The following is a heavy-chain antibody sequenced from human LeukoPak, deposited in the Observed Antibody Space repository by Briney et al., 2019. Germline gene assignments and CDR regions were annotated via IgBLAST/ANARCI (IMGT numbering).Heavy chain of an antibody. Sequence: AGESLKISCKGSGYSFTSYWIGWVRQMPGKGLEWMGIIYPGDSDTRYSPSFQGQVTISADKSITTAYLQWTNLKASDTAMYYCARRSFLGFGDSYYYFDNWGQGTLVPVSS. J-gene: IGHJ4*02. CDR2: IYPGDSDT. CDR3: ARRSFLGFGDSYYYFDN. CDR1: GYSFTSYW. D-gene: IGHD3-10*01. V-gene: IGHV5-51*01.